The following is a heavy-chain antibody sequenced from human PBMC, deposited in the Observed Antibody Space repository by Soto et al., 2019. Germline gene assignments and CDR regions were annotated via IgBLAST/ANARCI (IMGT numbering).Heavy chain of an antibody. CDR1: GGTFSSYG. Sequence: SVKVSCKASGGTFSSYGISWVRQAPGQGLEWMGGIIPIFGTANYAQKFQGRVTITADESTSTAYMELSSLRSEDTAVYYCAGEIAVPDPPFLSATAWRVCGKGPRVTAS. CDR3: AGEIAVPDPPFLSATAWRV. J-gene: IGHJ6*03. V-gene: IGHV1-69*13. D-gene: IGHD5-18*01. CDR2: IIPIFGTA.